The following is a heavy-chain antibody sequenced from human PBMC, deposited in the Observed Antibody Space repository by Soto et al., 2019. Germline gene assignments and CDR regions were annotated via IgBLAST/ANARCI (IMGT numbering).Heavy chain of an antibody. Sequence: QLQLQESGPGLVKPSETLSLTCTVSGGSINNDNYYWGWIRQPPGKGLEWIGIIFYNGFTYYSLSLMSRVAISVDTSKNQFSLKPTSVTAADTAVYYCARQDDFWSGSGWFDPWGQGTLVSVSS. D-gene: IGHD3-3*01. CDR2: IFYNGFT. J-gene: IGHJ5*02. V-gene: IGHV4-39*01. CDR3: ARQDDFWSGSGWFDP. CDR1: GGSINNDNYY.